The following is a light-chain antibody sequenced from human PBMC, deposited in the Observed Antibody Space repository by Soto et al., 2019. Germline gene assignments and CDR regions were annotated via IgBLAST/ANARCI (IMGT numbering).Light chain of an antibody. V-gene: IGKV3-11*01. J-gene: IGKJ4*01. CDR3: QHRTKWPLT. CDR1: EILYNF. Sequence: EIVLTQSPDTLSLSPGERATLSCRASEILYNFLAWYQHRPGQVPGLLISDAFNRAPGVPARFNGSGSGTDFTLTISSLEPEDFAVYYCQHRTKWPLTFGGGTKVDIK. CDR2: DAF.